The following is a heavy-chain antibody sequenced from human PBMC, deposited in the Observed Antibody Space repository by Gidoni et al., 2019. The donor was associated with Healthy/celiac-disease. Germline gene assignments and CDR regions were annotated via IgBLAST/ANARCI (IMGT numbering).Heavy chain of an antibody. CDR1: GFTFSSYA. V-gene: IGHV3-23*01. Sequence: EVQLLESGGGLVQPGGSLRLSCAASGFTFSSYAMRWVRQAPGKGLEWVSAISGSGGSTYYADSVKGRFTISRDNSKNTLYLQMNSLRAEDTAVYYCAKDKVEWFGELSHYYYYMDVWGKGTTVTVSS. J-gene: IGHJ6*03. D-gene: IGHD3-10*01. CDR2: ISGSGGST. CDR3: AKDKVEWFGELSHYYYYMDV.